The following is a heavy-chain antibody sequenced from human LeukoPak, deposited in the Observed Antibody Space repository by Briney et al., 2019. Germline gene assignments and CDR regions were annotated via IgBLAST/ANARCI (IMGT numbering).Heavy chain of an antibody. Sequence: PGGSLRLSCAASGFTFSSYGMHWVRQAPGKGLEWVAVISYDGSNKYYADSVKGRFTISRDNSKNTLYLQMNSLRAEDTAVYYCAKAIAEDDASDIWGQGTMVTVSS. V-gene: IGHV3-30*18. CDR2: ISYDGSNK. D-gene: IGHD6-13*01. J-gene: IGHJ3*02. CDR1: GFTFSSYG. CDR3: AKAIAEDDASDI.